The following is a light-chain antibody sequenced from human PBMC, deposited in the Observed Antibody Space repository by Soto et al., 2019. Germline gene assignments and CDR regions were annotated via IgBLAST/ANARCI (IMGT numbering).Light chain of an antibody. CDR1: QSVLLRSNSRNY. V-gene: IGKV4-1*01. CDR3: HQYYHDLWT. J-gene: IGKJ1*01. Sequence: DNVMTQSPDSLAVSLGERVTINCKSSQSVLLRSNSRNYLSWYQQKSGQPPKLLIKWASTRESGVPDRLSGSGSGTDFTLTISSLQAEDVATYYCHQYYHDLWTFGQGTKVEIK. CDR2: WAS.